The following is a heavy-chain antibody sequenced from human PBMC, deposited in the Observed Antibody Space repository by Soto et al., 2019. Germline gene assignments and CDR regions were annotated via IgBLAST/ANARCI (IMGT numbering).Heavy chain of an antibody. J-gene: IGHJ4*02. D-gene: IGHD5-12*01. CDR1: GFDFDAYQ. V-gene: IGHV3-48*01. Sequence: GGSMRLSSAVSGFDFDAYQINWVRQGPGKGLEWISYISNTGGTRYYADSVRGRFTASRDNARKSAYLEMNNLSGDDAGVYYCAREGISGFDWDYWGQGTQVTSPQ. CDR3: AREGISGFDWDY. CDR2: ISNTGGTR.